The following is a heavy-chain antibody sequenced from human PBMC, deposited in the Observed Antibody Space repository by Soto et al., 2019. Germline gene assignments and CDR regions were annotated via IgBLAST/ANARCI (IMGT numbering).Heavy chain of an antibody. CDR2: ISHDGGNE. Sequence: QVHLEESGGGVVQPGRSLRLSCAASGFSFSTYGMHWVRQAPGKGLEWVAVISHDGGNEYYADTVKGRFTISRDSSKNTVYQQMNNLRAEDTAVYYCAKDPSSGYTRGFFHFWGIGTLVTVSS. CDR1: GFSFSTYG. CDR3: AKDPSSGYTRGFFHF. J-gene: IGHJ2*01. D-gene: IGHD3-22*01. V-gene: IGHV3-30*18.